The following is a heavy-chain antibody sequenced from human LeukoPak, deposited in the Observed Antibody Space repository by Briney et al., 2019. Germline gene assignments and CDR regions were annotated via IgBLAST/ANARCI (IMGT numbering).Heavy chain of an antibody. CDR3: AKDLKPDSGYDVDH. J-gene: IGHJ4*02. Sequence: GGSLRLSCAASGFTFSSYAMSWVRQAPGKGLEWVSAISGSGGSTYYADSMKGRFTISRDNSKNTLYLQMNSLRAEDTAVYYCAKDLKPDSGYDVDHWGQGTLVTVSS. CDR1: GFTFSSYA. V-gene: IGHV3-23*01. CDR2: ISGSGGST. D-gene: IGHD5-12*01.